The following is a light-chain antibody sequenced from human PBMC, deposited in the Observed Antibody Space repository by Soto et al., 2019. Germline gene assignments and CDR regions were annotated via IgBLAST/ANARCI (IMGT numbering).Light chain of an antibody. CDR1: QNIGGN. V-gene: IGKV3-15*01. CDR2: AAS. Sequence: EIEMTQSPAALSVSPGQSVTLSCRSSQNIGGNLAWYQQRPVQSPRLLIYAASDRATGVPARFSGSGSGTEFTLTINSLQSEDFAVYYCQQYAQRWTFGQGTKVDI. CDR3: QQYAQRWT. J-gene: IGKJ1*01.